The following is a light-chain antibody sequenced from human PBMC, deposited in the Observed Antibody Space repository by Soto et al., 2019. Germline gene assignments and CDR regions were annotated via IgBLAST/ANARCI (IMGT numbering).Light chain of an antibody. CDR1: QSISNY. V-gene: IGKV1-39*01. CDR3: QQSYSTPRT. Sequence: DIQMTPSPSSLSASVGDRVTITCRASQSISNYLNWYQQKPGKAPKLLIYAASSLQSGVPSRFSGSGSGTDFTLTINSLQPEDFATYYCQQSYSTPRTFGQGTKVEIK. CDR2: AAS. J-gene: IGKJ1*01.